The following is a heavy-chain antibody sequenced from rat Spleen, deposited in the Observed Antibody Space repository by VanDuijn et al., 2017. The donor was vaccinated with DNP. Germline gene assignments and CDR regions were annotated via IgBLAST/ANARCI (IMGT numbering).Heavy chain of an antibody. Sequence: EVQLVESGGDLVQPGRSLRLSCAASGFTFSDYNMAWVRQAPKKGLEWVATISGSGGNTYYRDSVKGRVSITRDNAKETLFLQWDSLRSEDTATYYCARWSMAFAYWGQGTLVTVSS. CDR2: ISGSGGNT. CDR3: ARWSMAFAY. CDR1: GFTFSDYN. J-gene: IGHJ3*01. V-gene: IGHV5-7*01. D-gene: IGHD4-2*01.